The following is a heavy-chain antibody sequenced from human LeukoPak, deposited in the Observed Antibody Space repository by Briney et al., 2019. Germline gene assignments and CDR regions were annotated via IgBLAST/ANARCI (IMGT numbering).Heavy chain of an antibody. J-gene: IGHJ4*02. CDR1: GGSISSGYYY. D-gene: IGHD3-10*01. V-gene: IGHV4-61*09. CDR3: ARDSGGGSGSYYRYFDY. Sequence: PSETLSLTCSVSGGSISSGYYYRTWIRQPAGKGLEYIGHIYASGSTNYNPSLKSRVTISIDTSKNQFSLKLTSMTAADTAVYYCARDSGGGSGSYYRYFDYWGQGTLVTVSS. CDR2: IYASGST.